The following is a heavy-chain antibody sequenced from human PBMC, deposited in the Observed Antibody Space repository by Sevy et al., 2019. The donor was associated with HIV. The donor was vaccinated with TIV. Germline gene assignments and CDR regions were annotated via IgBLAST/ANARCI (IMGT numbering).Heavy chain of an antibody. V-gene: IGHV3-48*03. J-gene: IGHJ6*02. D-gene: IGHD3-22*01. CDR3: ARDRVQYYYDSSGYFHYYYYYGMDV. Sequence: GGSLRLSCAASGFTFSSYEMNWVRQAPGKGLEWVSYISSSGSTIYYAASVKGRFTISRDNAKNSRYLQMNSLRAEDTAVYYCARDRVQYYYDSSGYFHYYYYYGMDVWGQGTTVTVSS. CDR2: ISSSGSTI. CDR1: GFTFSSYE.